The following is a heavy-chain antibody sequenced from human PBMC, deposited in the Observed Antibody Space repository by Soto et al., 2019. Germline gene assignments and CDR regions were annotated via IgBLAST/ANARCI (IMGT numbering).Heavy chain of an antibody. D-gene: IGHD3-22*01. V-gene: IGHV4-30-2*01. CDR2: IYHSGST. CDR3: ARGWGYYYDSSGYYYVSRSRDALDY. J-gene: IGHJ4*02. CDR1: GGSISSGGYS. Sequence: SETLSLTCAVSGGSISSGGYSWRWIRQPPGKGLEWLGYIYHSGSTYYNPSLKSRVTISVDRSKNQFSLKLSSVTGADTAVYYCARGWGYYYDSSGYYYVSRSRDALDYWGQGTMVTVSS.